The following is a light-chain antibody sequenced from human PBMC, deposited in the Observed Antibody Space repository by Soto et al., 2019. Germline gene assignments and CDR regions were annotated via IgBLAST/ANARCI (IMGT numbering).Light chain of an antibody. CDR2: DAS. V-gene: IGKV3-11*01. Sequence: EIVLTQSPATLSLSPGKRATLSCRASQSLSSYLAWFQQKPGQAPRLLIYDASNRAAGIPARFSGSGSGTDFTLTISSLEPEDSAVYYCQQRSNWPPLTFGGGTKVEIK. CDR1: QSLSSY. CDR3: QQRSNWPPLT. J-gene: IGKJ4*01.